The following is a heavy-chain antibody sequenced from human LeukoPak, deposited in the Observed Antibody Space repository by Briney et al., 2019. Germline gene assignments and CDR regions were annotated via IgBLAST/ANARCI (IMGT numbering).Heavy chain of an antibody. CDR2: INPNSGGT. CDR3: ARGSDSGTPRWFDP. V-gene: IGHV1-2*06. CDR1: GYTFTNYG. D-gene: IGHD1-26*01. J-gene: IGHJ5*02. Sequence: ASVKVSCKASGYTFTNYGISWVRQAPGQGLEWMGRINPNSGGTNYAQKFQGRVTMTRDTSISTAYMKLSSLRSDDTAVYYCARGSDSGTPRWFDPWGQGTLVTV.